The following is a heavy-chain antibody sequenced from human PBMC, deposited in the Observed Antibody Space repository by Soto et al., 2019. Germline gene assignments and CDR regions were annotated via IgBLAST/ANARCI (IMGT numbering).Heavy chain of an antibody. V-gene: IGHV1-46*01. CDR1: GYTFTSYY. CDR3: AGSSWSTHRSNWFDP. D-gene: IGHD6-13*01. Sequence: RASVKVSCKASGYTFTSYYMHWVRQAPGQGLEWMGIINPSGGSTSYAQKFQGRVTMTRDTSTSTVYMELSSLRSEDTAVYYCAGSSWSTHRSNWFDPWGQGTLVTVSS. J-gene: IGHJ5*02. CDR2: INPSGGST.